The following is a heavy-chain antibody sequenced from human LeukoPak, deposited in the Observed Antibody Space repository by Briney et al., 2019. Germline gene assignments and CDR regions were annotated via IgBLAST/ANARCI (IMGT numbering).Heavy chain of an antibody. V-gene: IGHV6-1*01. CDR3: ARDSGIGQGGFDY. Sequence: SQTLSLTCAISGTRVPSNIVPWNWTRHSPPKALNCLGRTYYRSKWYNDYAVSVKSRITINPDTSKNQFSLQLNSVTPEDTAVYYCARDSGIGQGGFDYWGQGTLVTVSS. CDR1: GTRVPSNIVP. D-gene: IGHD2-15*01. J-gene: IGHJ4*02. CDR2: TYYRSKWYN.